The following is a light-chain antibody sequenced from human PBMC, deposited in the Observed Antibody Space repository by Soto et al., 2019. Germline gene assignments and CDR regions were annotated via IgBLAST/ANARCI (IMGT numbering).Light chain of an antibody. V-gene: IGKV1-16*01. CDR3: QQYYDPPVT. J-gene: IGKJ4*01. CDR2: EAS. Sequence: DIRMTQSPSSLSASVGDRVTITCRASRGIGNYVAWFQRRPGKAPRPLIYEASTLQSGVPTRFRGSGTGSEFTLTISSLQPEDFASYFCQQYYDPPVTFGGGTTVDIK. CDR1: RGIGNY.